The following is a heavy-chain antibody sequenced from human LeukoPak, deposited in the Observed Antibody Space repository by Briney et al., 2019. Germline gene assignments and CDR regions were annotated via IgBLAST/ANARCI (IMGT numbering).Heavy chain of an antibody. CDR3: AMYPEDIVVVPAASGNY. Sequence: ASVKVSCKASGYTFTGYYMHWVRQAPGQGLEWMGWINPNSGGTNYAQKFQGRVTMTRDTSISTAYMELSRLRSDDTAVYYCAMYPEDIVVVPAASGNYWGQGTLVTVSS. CDR2: INPNSGGT. J-gene: IGHJ4*02. CDR1: GYTFTGYY. D-gene: IGHD2-2*01. V-gene: IGHV1-2*02.